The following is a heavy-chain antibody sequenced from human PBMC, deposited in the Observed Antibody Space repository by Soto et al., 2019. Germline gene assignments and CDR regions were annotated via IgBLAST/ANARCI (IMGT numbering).Heavy chain of an antibody. J-gene: IGHJ4*02. Sequence: PSETLSLTCTVSGGNISSYYWSWIRKNPGKGLEWIGYIYYSGSTNYNPSLKSRVTISVDTSKNQFSLKLSSVTAADTAVYYCARGGRYCSGGSCYFKDYWGQGTLVTVSS. D-gene: IGHD2-15*01. CDR1: GGNISSYY. V-gene: IGHV4-59*01. CDR3: ARGGRYCSGGSCYFKDY. CDR2: IYYSGST.